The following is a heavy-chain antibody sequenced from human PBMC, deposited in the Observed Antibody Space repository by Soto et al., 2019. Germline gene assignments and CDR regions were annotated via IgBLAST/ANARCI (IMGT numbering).Heavy chain of an antibody. CDR3: ARDQGLSRGSSFDY. CDR1: GFTFSSSE. Sequence: GGSLRLSCAASGFTFSSSEMNWVRQAPGKGLEWVSYIGSSGSTIYYADSVKGRFTISRDNAKNSLYLQMNSLRAEDTAVYYCARDQGLSRGSSFDYWGQGTLVTVSS. V-gene: IGHV3-48*03. CDR2: IGSSGSTI. J-gene: IGHJ4*02. D-gene: IGHD1-26*01.